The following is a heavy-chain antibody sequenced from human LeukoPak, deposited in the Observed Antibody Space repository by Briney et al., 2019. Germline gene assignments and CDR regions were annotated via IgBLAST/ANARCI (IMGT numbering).Heavy chain of an antibody. CDR3: ARGPLPRWPTPAY. V-gene: IGHV4-34*01. Sequence: PSETLSLTCAVYGGSFSGYHWTWIRQPPGNGLEWIGEIDPSGSTYYDPSLKSRVTISLDTSKNQFSLRLTSVTAADTAVYLCARGPLPRWPTPAYWGQGALVTVSS. CDR2: IDPSGST. D-gene: IGHD2-15*01. J-gene: IGHJ4*02. CDR1: GGSFSGYH.